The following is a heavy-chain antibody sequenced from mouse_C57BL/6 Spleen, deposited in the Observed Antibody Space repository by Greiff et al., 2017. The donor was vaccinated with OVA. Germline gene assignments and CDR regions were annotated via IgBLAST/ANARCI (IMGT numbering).Heavy chain of an antibody. D-gene: IGHD1-1*01. V-gene: IGHV1-69*01. CDR1: GYTFTSYW. Sequence: VQLQQPGAELVMPGASVKLSCKASGYTFTSYWMHWVKQRPGQGLEWIGEIDPSDSYTNYNQKFKGKSTLTVDKSSSTAYMQLSSLTSEDSAVYYCARFRYYGSTCDYWGQGTTLTVSS. CDR3: ARFRYYGSTCDY. CDR2: IDPSDSYT. J-gene: IGHJ2*01.